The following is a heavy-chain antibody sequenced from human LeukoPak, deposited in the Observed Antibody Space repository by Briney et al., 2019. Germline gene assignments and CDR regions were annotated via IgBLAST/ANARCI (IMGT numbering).Heavy chain of an antibody. D-gene: IGHD3-10*01. CDR1: GFTFSSYA. Sequence: GGSLRLSCAASGFTFSSYAMSWVRQAPGKGLEWVSAISGSGGSTYYADSVKGRFTISRDNSKNTLYLQMNSLRAEDTAVYYCAKDSQALVRGPLDHWGQGTLLSVS. J-gene: IGHJ4*02. V-gene: IGHV3-23*01. CDR2: ISGSGGST. CDR3: AKDSQALVRGPLDH.